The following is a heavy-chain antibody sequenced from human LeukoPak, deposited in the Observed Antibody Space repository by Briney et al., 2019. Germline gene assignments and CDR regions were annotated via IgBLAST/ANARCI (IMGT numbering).Heavy chain of an antibody. CDR2: ISYDGSNK. CDR3: AKDSPGPGGFDY. Sequence: GGSLRLSCAASGFTFSSYGMHWVRQAPGKGLEWVAVISYDGSNKYYADSVKGRFTISRDNAKNSLYLQMNSLRAEDMALYYCAKDSPGPGGFDYWGQGTLVTVSS. CDR1: GFTFSSYG. J-gene: IGHJ4*02. V-gene: IGHV3-30*18. D-gene: IGHD3-10*01.